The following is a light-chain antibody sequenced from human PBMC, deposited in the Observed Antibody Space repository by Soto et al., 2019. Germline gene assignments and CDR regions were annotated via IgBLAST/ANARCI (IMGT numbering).Light chain of an antibody. V-gene: IGKV3-15*01. CDR1: QSVGSN. Sequence: EIVMTQSPATLSVSPGGRATLSCRASQSVGSNLAWYQQKPGQAPRLLFYSASTRATDVPARFSGSGSGTEFTLTISSLQSEDFAVYYCQHYNEWPPRFTFGPGTKVDVK. J-gene: IGKJ3*01. CDR3: QHYNEWPPRFT. CDR2: SAS.